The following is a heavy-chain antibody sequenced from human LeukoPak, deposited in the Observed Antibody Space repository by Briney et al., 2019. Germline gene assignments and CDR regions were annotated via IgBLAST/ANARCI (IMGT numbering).Heavy chain of an antibody. CDR1: GGAFSSYA. V-gene: IGHV1-69*01. Sequence: SVKVSCKASGGAFSSYAISWVRQAPGQGLEWMGGIIPIFGTANYAQKFQGRVTITADESTSTAYMELSSLRSEDTAVYYCARTPLNYYDSSGVIDYWGQGTLVTVSS. J-gene: IGHJ4*02. D-gene: IGHD3-22*01. CDR3: ARTPLNYYDSSGVIDY. CDR2: IIPIFGTA.